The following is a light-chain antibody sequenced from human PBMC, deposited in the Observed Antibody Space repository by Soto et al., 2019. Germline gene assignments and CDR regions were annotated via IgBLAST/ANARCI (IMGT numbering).Light chain of an antibody. CDR1: SSNIGNNY. CDR2: SDD. CDR3: AAWDDSLGVVT. Sequence: QSVLTQPPSASGTPGQRITISCSGGSSNIGNNYVYWYQLVPRTAPKLLIYSDDQRPSGVPDRFSGSRSGTSASLAISGLRSHDEADYYCAAWDDSLGVVTFGGGTQLTVL. J-gene: IGLJ7*01. V-gene: IGLV1-47*02.